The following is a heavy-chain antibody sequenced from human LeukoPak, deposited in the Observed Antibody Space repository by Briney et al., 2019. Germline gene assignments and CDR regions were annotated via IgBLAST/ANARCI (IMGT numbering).Heavy chain of an antibody. J-gene: IGHJ4*02. CDR3: AKDVGSYTWFYYFDY. CDR1: GFTFSSYG. D-gene: IGHD3-16*01. CDR2: IRYDGSNK. V-gene: IGHV3-30*02. Sequence: PGGSLRLSCAASGFTFSSYGMHWVRQAPGKGLEWVAFIRYDGSNKYYADSVKGRFTISRDNSKNTLDLQMSSLRAEDTAVYYCAKDVGSYTWFYYFDYWGQGTLVTVSS.